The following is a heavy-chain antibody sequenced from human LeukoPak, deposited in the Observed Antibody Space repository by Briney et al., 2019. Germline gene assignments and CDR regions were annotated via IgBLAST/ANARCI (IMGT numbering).Heavy chain of an antibody. CDR3: ARDEGLVAADLDY. V-gene: IGHV3-33*01. Sequence: GGSLRLSCAASGFTFSSCGFHRVRQPPGKGLEWVAVIWNDGSKKYYADSVKGRFTISRDNSKNTLYLQMNSLRAEDTAVYYCARDEGLVAADLDYWGQGSLVTVSS. D-gene: IGHD1-26*01. J-gene: IGHJ4*02. CDR2: IWNDGSKK. CDR1: GFTFSSCG.